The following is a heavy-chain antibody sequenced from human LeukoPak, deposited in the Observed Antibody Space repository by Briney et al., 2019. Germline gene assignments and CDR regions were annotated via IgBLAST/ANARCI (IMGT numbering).Heavy chain of an antibody. CDR3: ARLLPASRHYFDY. Sequence: QSGGSLRLSCAASGFTVRSDYLAWVRQAPGKGLEWISVIYGGGSTYHADSVKGRFTISRESSKDVLYLHMHYFEDRDRAVVYCARLLPASRHYFDYWGQGTLVSVSS. D-gene: IGHD2-15*01. V-gene: IGHV3-53*01. J-gene: IGHJ4*02. CDR2: IYGGGST. CDR1: GFTVRSDY.